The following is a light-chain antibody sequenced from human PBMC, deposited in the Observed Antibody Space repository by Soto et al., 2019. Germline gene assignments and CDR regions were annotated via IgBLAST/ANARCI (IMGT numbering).Light chain of an antibody. Sequence: EIVLTQSPGTLSLSPGERATLSCRASQSVSSSYLAWYQQKPGHAPRLLIYGASSRATGIPDRFSGSGSGTDFALTIRRLEPENCAVYYCQQYGSSPLYTFGQGTKLEIK. CDR2: GAS. CDR1: QSVSSSY. V-gene: IGKV3-20*01. J-gene: IGKJ2*01. CDR3: QQYGSSPLYT.